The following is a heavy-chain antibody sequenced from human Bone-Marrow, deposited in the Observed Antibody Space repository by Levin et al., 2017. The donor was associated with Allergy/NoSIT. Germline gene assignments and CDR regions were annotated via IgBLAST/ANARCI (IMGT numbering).Heavy chain of an antibody. D-gene: IGHD3-22*01. CDR2: IYYSGST. V-gene: IGHV4-59*01. Sequence: SQTLSLPCTVSGGSISSYYWSWIRQPPGKGLEWIGYIYYSGSTNYNPSLKSRVTISVDTSKNQFSLKLSSVTAADTAVYYCARASSGYQKIAFDSWGQGTMVTVSS. J-gene: IGHJ3*02. CDR3: ARASSGYQKIAFDS. CDR1: GGSISSYY.